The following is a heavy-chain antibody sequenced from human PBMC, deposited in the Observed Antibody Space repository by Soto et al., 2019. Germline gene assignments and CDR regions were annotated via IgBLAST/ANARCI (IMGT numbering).Heavy chain of an antibody. V-gene: IGHV1-18*04. CDR2: ISAYNGNT. CDR3: ARDHSSANGVRNAFDP. D-gene: IGHD2-8*01. CDR1: GYTFTSYG. J-gene: IGHJ5*02. Sequence: QVQLVQSGAEVKKPGASVKVSCKASGYTFTSYGISWVRQAPGQGLEWMGWISAYNGNTNYAQKLQGRVTMTTDTSTSTDYMELRSLRSDDTAVYYCARDHSSANGVRNAFDPWGQGTLVTVSS.